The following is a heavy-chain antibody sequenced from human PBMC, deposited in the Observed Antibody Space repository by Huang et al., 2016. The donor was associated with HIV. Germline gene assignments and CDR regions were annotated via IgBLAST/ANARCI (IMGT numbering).Heavy chain of an antibody. D-gene: IGHD6-19*01. CDR3: AREKAADSAWYGVYYFDY. V-gene: IGHV4-34*01. Sequence: QVQLRQWGAGLVKPSETLSLTCAVYGGSFSGYYWTWIRQSPGKGLEWIGEINHIGKTNYQPSLKRRVTNSKDTAKNQFSLQLTSVSAADTGVYFCAREKAADSAWYGVYYFDYWGEGALVTVTS. CDR1: GGSFSGYY. CDR2: INHIGKT. J-gene: IGHJ4*02.